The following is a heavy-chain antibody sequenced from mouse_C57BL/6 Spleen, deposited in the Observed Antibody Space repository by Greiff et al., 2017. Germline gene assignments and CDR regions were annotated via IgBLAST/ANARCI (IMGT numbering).Heavy chain of an antibody. CDR1: GYTFTDYN. CDR3: ARRSLYYGNYVGAY. J-gene: IGHJ3*01. V-gene: IGHV1-18*01. D-gene: IGHD2-1*01. CDR2: INPNNGGT. Sequence: VQLQQSGPELVKPGASVKISCKASGYTFTDYNMDWVKQSHGKSLEWIGDINPNNGGTIYNQKFKGKATLTVDKSSSTAYMGLRSLTSEDTAVYYCARRSLYYGNYVGAYWGQGTLVTVSA.